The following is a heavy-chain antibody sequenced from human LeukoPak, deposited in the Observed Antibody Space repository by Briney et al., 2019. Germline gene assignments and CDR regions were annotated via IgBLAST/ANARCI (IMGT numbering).Heavy chain of an antibody. CDR1: GGTFSSYA. V-gene: IGHV1-69*05. J-gene: IGHJ4*02. CDR3: ARDLGYSSSWYGH. Sequence: SVKVSCKASGGTFSSYAISWVRQAPGQGLEWMGGIIPIFGTANYAQKFQGRVTITTDESTSTAYMELSSLRSEDTAVYYCARDLGYSSSWYGHWGQGTLVTVSS. D-gene: IGHD6-13*01. CDR2: IIPIFGTA.